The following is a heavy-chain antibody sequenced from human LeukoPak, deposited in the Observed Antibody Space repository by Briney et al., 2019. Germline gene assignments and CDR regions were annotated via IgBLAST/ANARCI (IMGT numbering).Heavy chain of an antibody. Sequence: PGGSLRLSCAASGITSSNYAMSWVRQAPGKGLEWVSALGDSGGSRYYADSAKGRFTISRDNSKNTVYLQMNSLRAEDTAVYYCATLVSSSSAYWGQGTLVTVSS. CDR1: GITSSNYA. J-gene: IGHJ4*02. CDR2: LGDSGGSR. V-gene: IGHV3-23*01. D-gene: IGHD6-6*01. CDR3: ATLVSSSSAY.